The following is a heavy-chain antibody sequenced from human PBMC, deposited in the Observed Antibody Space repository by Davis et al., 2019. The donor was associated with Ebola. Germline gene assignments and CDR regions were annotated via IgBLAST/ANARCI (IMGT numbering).Heavy chain of an antibody. D-gene: IGHD6-13*01. J-gene: IGHJ1*01. Sequence: GESLKISCAASGFTFSDYYMSWIRQAPGKGLEWVSYISSSGSTIYYADSVKGRFTISRDNAKNSLYLQMNSLRAEDTAVYYCARGWIAGIAAAGIHFQHWGQGTLVTVSS. V-gene: IGHV3-11*04. CDR2: ISSSGSTI. CDR3: ARGWIAGIAAAGIHFQH. CDR1: GFTFSDYY.